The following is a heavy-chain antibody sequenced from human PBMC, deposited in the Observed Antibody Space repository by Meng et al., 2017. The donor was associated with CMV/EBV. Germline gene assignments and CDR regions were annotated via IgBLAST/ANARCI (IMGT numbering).Heavy chain of an antibody. CDR3: VRSSGWSLFDY. V-gene: IGHV1-2*02. J-gene: IGHJ4*02. CDR2: VNSNNDAT. Sequence: VRLVQFGVEMKKPGASVKVSCTTSGFTFSDYYIHWLRQAPGQGLEWMGWVNSNNDATNYARKFQGRVSMTRDTSISTAHMELSRLMSDDTAVYYCVRSSGWSLFDYWGQGTLVPSPQ. D-gene: IGHD6-19*01. CDR1: GFTFSDYY.